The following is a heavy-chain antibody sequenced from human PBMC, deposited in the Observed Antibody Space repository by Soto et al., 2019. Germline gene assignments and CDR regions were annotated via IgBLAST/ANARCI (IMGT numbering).Heavy chain of an antibody. CDR3: ARAAREVTHYYFDS. CDR2: IDHGGSI. J-gene: IGHJ4*02. V-gene: IGHV4-38-2*01. CDR1: GYSISSGYY. D-gene: IGHD1-26*01. Sequence: PSETLSLTCAVSGYSISSGYYWGWNRQPPGKGLEWIASIDHGGSIYYNPSLKSRLAISVDTSKNQFSLKLTSVTAADTALYYCARAAREVTHYYFDSWGQGTQVTVSS.